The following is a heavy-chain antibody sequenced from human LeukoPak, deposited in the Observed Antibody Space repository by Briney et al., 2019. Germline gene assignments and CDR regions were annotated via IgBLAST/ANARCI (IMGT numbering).Heavy chain of an antibody. CDR3: AKDGAPRYFDSLLSTTLMDV. Sequence: GGSLSLSCAASGFTFSSYEMNWVRQAPGKGLEWVSYISSSGSTIYYADSVKGRFTISRDNSKNTLYLQMNSLRAEDTAVYYCAKDGAPRYFDSLLSTTLMDVWGQGTTDTVSS. J-gene: IGHJ6*02. D-gene: IGHD3-9*01. V-gene: IGHV3-48*03. CDR1: GFTFSSYE. CDR2: ISSSGSTI.